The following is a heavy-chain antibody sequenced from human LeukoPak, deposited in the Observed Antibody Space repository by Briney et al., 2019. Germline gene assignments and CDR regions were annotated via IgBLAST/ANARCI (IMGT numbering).Heavy chain of an antibody. CDR1: GVSISSGFYY. CDR2: TYTSGST. Sequence: SETLSLTCTVSGVSISSGFYYWSWIRQPAGKGLEWVGRTYTSGSTNYNPSLKSRVTISVDTSKNQFSLKLSSVTAADTAVYYCARGSGLLPNYWGQGTLVTVSS. V-gene: IGHV4-61*02. CDR3: ARGSGLLPNY. J-gene: IGHJ4*02. D-gene: IGHD3-22*01.